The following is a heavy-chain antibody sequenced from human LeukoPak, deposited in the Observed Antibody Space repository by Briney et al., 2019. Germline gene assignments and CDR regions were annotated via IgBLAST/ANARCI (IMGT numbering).Heavy chain of an antibody. CDR2: IIPIFGTA. Sequence: GASVKVSCKASGGTFSSYAISWVRQAPGQGLEWMGGIIPIFGTANYAQKFQGRVTITADKSTSTAYMELSSLRSEDTAVYYCARADYVVRGVIISYGDCWGQGTLVTVSS. J-gene: IGHJ4*02. CDR3: ARADYVVRGVIISYGDC. CDR1: GGTFSSYA. V-gene: IGHV1-69*06. D-gene: IGHD3-10*01.